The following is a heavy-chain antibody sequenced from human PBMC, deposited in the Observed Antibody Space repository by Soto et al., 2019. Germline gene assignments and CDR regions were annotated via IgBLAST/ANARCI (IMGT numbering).Heavy chain of an antibody. D-gene: IGHD6-19*01. J-gene: IGHJ4*02. Sequence: PGGSLRLSCAASGFTFTSYNMNWVRQAPGKGLEWVSFISSSGSNKYYADSVKGRFTISRDNAKNSLYLQMNSLRAEDTAVYYCARVPGIAVAGTATFDYWGQGTLVTVSS. CDR3: ARVPGIAVAGTATFDY. CDR2: ISSSGSNK. CDR1: GFTFTSYN. V-gene: IGHV3-21*01.